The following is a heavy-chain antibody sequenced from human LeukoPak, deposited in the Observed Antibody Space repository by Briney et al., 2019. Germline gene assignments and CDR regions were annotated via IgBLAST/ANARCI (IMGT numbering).Heavy chain of an antibody. CDR3: ARGPNRITMMIGDAFDI. CDR1: GGTISSYY. J-gene: IGHJ3*02. V-gene: IGHV4-4*07. CDR2: IYTSGRT. Sequence: PSETLTLTCTVSGGTISSYYWSWLRQPAGKGLEWIGRIYTSGRTSFNPSLKSRVTMSVDTAKKQFSLKLSSVTAADTAVYYCARGPNRITMMIGDAFDIWGQGTMVTISS. D-gene: IGHD3-22*01.